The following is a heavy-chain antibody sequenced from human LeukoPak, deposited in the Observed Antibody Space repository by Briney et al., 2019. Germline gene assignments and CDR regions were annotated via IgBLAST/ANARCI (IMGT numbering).Heavy chain of an antibody. CDR2: ISGSGGST. CDR3: AKRPGDRISSYYFDY. CDR1: GGSFSGYY. J-gene: IGHJ4*02. Sequence: ETLSLTCAVYGGSFSGYYWSWIRQPPGKGLEWVSAISGSGGSTYYADSVKGRFTISRDNSKNTLYLQMNSLRAEDTAVYYCAKRPGDRISSYYFDYWGQGTLVTVSS. V-gene: IGHV3-23*01. D-gene: IGHD3-3*02.